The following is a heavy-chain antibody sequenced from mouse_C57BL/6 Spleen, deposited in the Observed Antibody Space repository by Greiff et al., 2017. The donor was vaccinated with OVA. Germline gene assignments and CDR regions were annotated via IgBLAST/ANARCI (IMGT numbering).Heavy chain of an antibody. CDR2: IDPSDSET. J-gene: IGHJ1*03. V-gene: IGHV1-52*01. Sequence: VQLQQPGAELVRPGSSVKLSCKASGYTFTSYWMHWVKQRPIQGLEWIGNIDPSDSETHYNQKFKDKATLTVDKSSSTAYMQLSSLTSEDSAVYYGARDGYYEGYFDVWGTGTTVTVSS. CDR3: ARDGYYEGYFDV. D-gene: IGHD2-3*01. CDR1: GYTFTSYW.